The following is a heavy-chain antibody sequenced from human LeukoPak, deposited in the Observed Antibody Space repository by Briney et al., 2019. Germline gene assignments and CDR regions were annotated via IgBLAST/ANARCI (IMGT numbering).Heavy chain of an antibody. V-gene: IGHV3-7*01. CDR1: GFIFRSYW. Sequence: GGSLRLSCAASGFIFRSYWMVWVRQAPGKGLEWVASIDEHGFKTYYAASVTGRFTISKDTAKNSLDLQMNSLRAEDTAVYYSARDGITCTRDYWGQGALVTVSS. CDR2: IDEHGFKT. J-gene: IGHJ4*02. CDR3: ARDGITCTRDY. D-gene: IGHD1-7*01.